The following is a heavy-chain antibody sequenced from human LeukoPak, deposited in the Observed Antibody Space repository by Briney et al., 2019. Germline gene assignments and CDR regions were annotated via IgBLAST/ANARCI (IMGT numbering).Heavy chain of an antibody. CDR1: GFTFSSYA. V-gene: IGHV3-23*01. CDR3: AKRIAAAGTYYFDY. Sequence: GGSLRLSGAASGFTFSSYAMSWVRQAPGKGLEWVSAISGSGGSTYYADSVKGRFTISRDNSKNTLYLQMNSLRAEDTAVYYCAKRIAAAGTYYFDYWGQGTLATVSS. J-gene: IGHJ4*02. CDR2: ISGSGGST. D-gene: IGHD6-13*01.